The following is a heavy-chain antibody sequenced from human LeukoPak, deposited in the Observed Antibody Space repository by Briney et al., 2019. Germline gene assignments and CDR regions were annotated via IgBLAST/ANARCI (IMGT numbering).Heavy chain of an antibody. Sequence: GGSLRLSCAASGFTFSSYAMHWVRQAPGKGLEWVAVISYDGSNKYYADSEKGRFTISRDNAEHLLFLQMNSLRAEDTAVYYCARKAQTGSHSGPFDIWGQGTLVTVSS. CDR1: GFTFSSYA. V-gene: IGHV3-30-3*01. J-gene: IGHJ3*02. D-gene: IGHD1-26*01. CDR2: ISYDGSNK. CDR3: ARKAQTGSHSGPFDI.